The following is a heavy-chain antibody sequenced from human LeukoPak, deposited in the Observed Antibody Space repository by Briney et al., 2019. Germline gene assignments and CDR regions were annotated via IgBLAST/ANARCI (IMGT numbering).Heavy chain of an antibody. Sequence: GGSLRLSCAASGFSFSTHNMNWVRQAPGKGLQWISYINADSSTIQYADSVKGRFTISRDNAENSLYLQMSSLRVEDTAMYYCARSLWPEDYWGQGTLVTVSS. CDR2: INADSSTI. CDR1: GFSFSTHN. V-gene: IGHV3-48*04. J-gene: IGHJ4*02. CDR3: ARSLWPEDY. D-gene: IGHD1-14*01.